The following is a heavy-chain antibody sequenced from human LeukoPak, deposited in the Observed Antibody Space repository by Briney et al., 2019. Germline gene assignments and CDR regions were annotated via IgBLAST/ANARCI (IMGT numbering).Heavy chain of an antibody. CDR2: INPSGGST. J-gene: IGHJ5*02. CDR1: GYTFTGYY. V-gene: IGHV1-46*01. Sequence: ASVKVSCKASGYTFTGYYMHWVRQAPGQGLEWMGIINPSGGSTSYAQKFQGRVTMTRDTSTSTVYMELSSLRSEDTAVYYCARGVITMIVVAHNWFDPWGQGTLVTVSS. CDR3: ARGVITMIVVAHNWFDP. D-gene: IGHD3-22*01.